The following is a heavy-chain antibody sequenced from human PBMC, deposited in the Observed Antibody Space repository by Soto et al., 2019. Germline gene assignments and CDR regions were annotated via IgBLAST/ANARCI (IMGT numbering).Heavy chain of an antibody. CDR2: ILYDGSKK. CDR1: GFTFNSYG. V-gene: IGHV3-30*18. J-gene: IGHJ4*02. CDR3: VKDLAHMGDH. D-gene: IGHD3-16*01. Sequence: QVQLVESGGGVVHPGRSLTLSCEASGFTFNSYGMYWVRQAPGKGLEWVSYILYDGSKKYYADSVKGRFTISRDNPKNTLYLQMDNMRPEDTAVYYCVKDLAHMGDHWGQGTLVIVSS.